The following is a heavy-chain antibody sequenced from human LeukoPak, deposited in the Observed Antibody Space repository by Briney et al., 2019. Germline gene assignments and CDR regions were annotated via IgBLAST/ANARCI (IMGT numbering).Heavy chain of an antibody. CDR1: GFTFSNAW. V-gene: IGHV3-15*01. Sequence: GGSLRLSCAASGFTFSNAWMSWVRQAPGKGLEWVGRIKSKTDGGATDYVAPVKGRFTISRDDSRDTLYLQMSSLKAEDTAVYFCATERGRASWYEYYFDNWGQGTLVTVAS. CDR3: ATERGRASWYEYYFDN. D-gene: IGHD6-13*01. CDR2: IKSKTDGGAT. J-gene: IGHJ4*02.